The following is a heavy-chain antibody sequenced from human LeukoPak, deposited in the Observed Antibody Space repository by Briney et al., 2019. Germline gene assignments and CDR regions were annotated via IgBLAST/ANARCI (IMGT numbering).Heavy chain of an antibody. CDR2: IKQDGSEK. V-gene: IGHV3-7*01. D-gene: IGHD6-13*01. CDR3: ARVSGSSWYDRYY. CDR1: GVTFTSYW. Sequence: GGSLRLSCAASGVTFTSYWMSWVRQAPGKGLEWVANIKQDGSEKYYVDSVKGRFTISRDNAKNSLYLQMNCLRAEDTAVYYCARVSGSSWYDRYYWGQGTLVTVSS. J-gene: IGHJ4*02.